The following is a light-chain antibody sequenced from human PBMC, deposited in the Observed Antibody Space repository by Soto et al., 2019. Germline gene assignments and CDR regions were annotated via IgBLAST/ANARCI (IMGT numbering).Light chain of an antibody. J-gene: IGKJ3*01. CDR1: QSVSSN. V-gene: IGKV3-15*01. CDR2: GAS. Sequence: EILMTQSPATLSVSPGERATLSCRASQSVSSNLAWYQQRPGQAPRLLIYGASTRATGIPARFSGSGSGTEFTLTINSLQSEDFAIYFCQQYDDWPPFTFGPGTKVDL. CDR3: QQYDDWPPFT.